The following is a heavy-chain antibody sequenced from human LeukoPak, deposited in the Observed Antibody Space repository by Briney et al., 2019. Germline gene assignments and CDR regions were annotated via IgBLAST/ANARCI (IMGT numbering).Heavy chain of an antibody. J-gene: IGHJ6*02. CDR1: GYTFTSYG. CDR3: AREGVTTTGDYYYYGMDV. D-gene: IGHD4-11*01. V-gene: IGHV1-18*01. Sequence: GASVKVSCKASGYTFTSYGISWARQAPGQGLEWMGWISAYNGNTNYAQKLQGRVTMTTDTSTSTAYMELRSLRSDDTAVYYCAREGVTTTGDYYYYGMDVWGQGTTVTVSS. CDR2: ISAYNGNT.